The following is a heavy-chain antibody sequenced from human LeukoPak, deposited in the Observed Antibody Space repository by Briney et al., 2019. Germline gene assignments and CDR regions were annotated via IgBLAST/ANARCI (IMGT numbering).Heavy chain of an antibody. J-gene: IGHJ4*02. Sequence: ASVKVSCKASGGTFSSYALSWVRQAPGQGLEWMGGIIPIFGTANYAQKFQGRVTITADESTSTAYMELSSLRSEDTAVYYCARGSSGWYLSSAYYFDYWGQGTLVTVSS. CDR1: GGTFSSYA. CDR3: ARGSSGWYLSSAYYFDY. D-gene: IGHD6-19*01. V-gene: IGHV1-69*01. CDR2: IIPIFGTA.